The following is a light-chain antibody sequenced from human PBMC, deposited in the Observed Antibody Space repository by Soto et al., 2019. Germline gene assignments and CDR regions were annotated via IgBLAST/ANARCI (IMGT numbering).Light chain of an antibody. CDR1: QSVSSGY. V-gene: IGKV3D-20*02. CDR3: PQRQRWPRT. J-gene: IGKJ1*01. Sequence: GVKISAVAVSLYQGERATLSCRASQSVSSGYLAWYQHKPGQAPRLLIYHTSNRATGIPARFSGSGSGTDFTLTICSLEPEDFTVYCCPQRQRWPRTFGQGTNVDIK. CDR2: HTS.